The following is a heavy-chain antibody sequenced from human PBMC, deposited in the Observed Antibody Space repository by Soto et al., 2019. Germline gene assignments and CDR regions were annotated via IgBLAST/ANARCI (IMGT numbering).Heavy chain of an antibody. Sequence: SLRLSCASSVFTFDDYAMHWVRQAPGKGLEWVSGISWNSGSIGYADSVKGRFTISRDNAKNSLYLQMNSLRAEDTALYYCAKARTYSHQHNILFDYWGQGTLVTVSS. CDR1: VFTFDDYA. J-gene: IGHJ4*02. CDR3: AKARTYSHQHNILFDY. V-gene: IGHV3-9*01. CDR2: ISWNSGSI. D-gene: IGHD2-2*01.